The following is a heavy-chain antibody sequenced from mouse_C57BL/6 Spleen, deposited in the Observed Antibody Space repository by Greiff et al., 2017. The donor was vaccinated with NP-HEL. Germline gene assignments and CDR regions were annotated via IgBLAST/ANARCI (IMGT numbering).Heavy chain of an antibody. D-gene: IGHD1-1*01. CDR1: GYAFSSSW. Sequence: VQLQQSGPELVKPGASVKISCKASGYAFSSSWMNWVKQRPGKGLEWIGRIYPGDGDTNYNGKFKGKATLTADKSSSTAYMQLSSLTSEDSAVYFCAPYYYGSSWFAYWGQGTLVTVSA. V-gene: IGHV1-82*01. CDR2: IYPGDGDT. J-gene: IGHJ3*01. CDR3: APYYYGSSWFAY.